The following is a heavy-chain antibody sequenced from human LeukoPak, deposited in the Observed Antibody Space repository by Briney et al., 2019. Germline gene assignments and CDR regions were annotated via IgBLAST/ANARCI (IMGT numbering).Heavy chain of an antibody. CDR2: IYHSGST. Sequence: SETLTLTCAVSGYSISSGYYWGWIRQPPGKGLEWIGSIYHSGSTYYNPSLKSRVTISVDTSKNQFSLKLSSVTAADTAVYYCARVFPTGHYYYMDVWGKGTTVTVSS. D-gene: IGHD1-1*01. CDR1: GYSISSGYY. V-gene: IGHV4-38-2*01. J-gene: IGHJ6*03. CDR3: ARVFPTGHYYYMDV.